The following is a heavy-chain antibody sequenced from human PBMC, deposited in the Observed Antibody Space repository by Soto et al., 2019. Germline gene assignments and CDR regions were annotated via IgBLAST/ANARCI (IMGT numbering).Heavy chain of an antibody. Sequence: EVQLVESGGGLVQPGRSLRLSCAASGFTFDDYAMHWVRQAPGQGLEWVSGISWNSGSIGYADSVKGRFTISRDNAKNSLYLQMNSLIAEDTALYYCAKDIEPDSSSWFDYWGQGTLVTVSS. CDR2: ISWNSGSI. CDR3: AKDIEPDSSSWFDY. V-gene: IGHV3-9*01. J-gene: IGHJ4*02. D-gene: IGHD6-13*01. CDR1: GFTFDDYA.